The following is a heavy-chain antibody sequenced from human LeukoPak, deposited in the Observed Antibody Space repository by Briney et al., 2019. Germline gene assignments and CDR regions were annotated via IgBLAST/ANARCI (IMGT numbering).Heavy chain of an antibody. V-gene: IGHV1-69*05. D-gene: IGHD5-18*01. J-gene: IGHJ4*02. CDR3: AREAQIQLWSNFDY. CDR1: GGIFSSYA. CDR2: IIPIFGTA. Sequence: SVKVSCKASGGIFSSYAIGWVRQAPGQGLEWMGRIIPIFGTANYAQKFQGRVTITTDESTSTAYMELSSLRSEDTAVYYCAREAQIQLWSNFDYWGQGTLVTVSS.